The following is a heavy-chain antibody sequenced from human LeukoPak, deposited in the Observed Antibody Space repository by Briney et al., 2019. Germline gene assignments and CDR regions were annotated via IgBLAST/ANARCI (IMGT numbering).Heavy chain of an antibody. CDR2: TYYKSKWSN. CDR3: ARGLRGADDWFDP. CDR1: GDSVSSNSAA. Sequence: SQTLSLTCVISGDSVSSNSAAWNWIRQSPSRGLEWLGRTYYKSKWSNDYAVSVKSRISIDADTSKNQFSLRLNSVTPEDTAMYYCARGLRGADDWFDPWGQGTPVTVSS. J-gene: IGHJ5*02. V-gene: IGHV6-1*01.